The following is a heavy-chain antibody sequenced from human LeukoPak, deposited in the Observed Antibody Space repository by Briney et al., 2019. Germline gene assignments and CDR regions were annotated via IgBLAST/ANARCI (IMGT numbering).Heavy chain of an antibody. D-gene: IGHD2-2*01. Sequence: ASVKVSCKASGYTFTSYGISWVRQAPGQGLEWMGWISAYNGNTNYAQKLQGRVTMTTDTSTSTACMELRSLISDDTAVYYCARDRTRDQLLRSVDWFDPWGQGTLVTVSS. CDR1: GYTFTSYG. J-gene: IGHJ5*02. V-gene: IGHV1-18*01. CDR2: ISAYNGNT. CDR3: ARDRTRDQLLRSVDWFDP.